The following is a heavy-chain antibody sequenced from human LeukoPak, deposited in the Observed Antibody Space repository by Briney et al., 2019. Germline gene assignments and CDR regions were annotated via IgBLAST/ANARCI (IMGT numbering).Heavy chain of an antibody. CDR2: ISSNGGST. J-gene: IGHJ6*03. CDR3: AREGSAAPFSYMDV. D-gene: IGHD3-10*01. CDR1: GFAFSSYA. Sequence: GGSLRLSCAASGFAFSSYAMHWVRQAPGKGLEYVSAISSNGGSTYYANSVKGRFTISRDNSKNTLYLQMGSLRAEDMAVYYCAREGSAAPFSYMDVWGKGTTVTISS. V-gene: IGHV3-64*01.